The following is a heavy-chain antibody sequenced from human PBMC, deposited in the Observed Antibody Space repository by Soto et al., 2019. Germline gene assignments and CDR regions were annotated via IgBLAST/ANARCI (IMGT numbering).Heavy chain of an antibody. D-gene: IGHD3-9*01. J-gene: IGHJ4*02. Sequence: GGSLRLSCAVSGFTFSSYSMNWVRQAPGKGLEWVSSISSGNGYIYYADSVRGRFTVSRDNAKSSLYLQMNSLRAEDTAVYYCATQMDYNILTGYRPFDYWGQGTLVTVSS. CDR3: ATQMDYNILTGYRPFDY. V-gene: IGHV3-21*01. CDR1: GFTFSSYS. CDR2: ISSGNGYI.